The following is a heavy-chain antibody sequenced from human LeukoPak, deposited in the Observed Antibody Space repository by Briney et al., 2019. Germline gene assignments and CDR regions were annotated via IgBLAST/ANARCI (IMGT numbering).Heavy chain of an antibody. Sequence: SGGSLRLSCAASGFTFSSYAMSWVRQAPGKGLEWVSVISGSGDTTNYADSVKGRFTISRDNSKNTLYLQMNNLRAEDTAVYYCCGDINAFDVWGQGTMVTVSS. J-gene: IGHJ3*01. CDR2: ISGSGDTT. CDR1: GFTFSSYA. D-gene: IGHD2-15*01. CDR3: CGDINAFDV. V-gene: IGHV3-23*01.